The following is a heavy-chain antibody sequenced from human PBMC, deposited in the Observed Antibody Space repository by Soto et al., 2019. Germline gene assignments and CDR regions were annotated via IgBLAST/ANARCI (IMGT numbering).Heavy chain of an antibody. CDR2: ISAYNGNT. J-gene: IGHJ6*02. CDR3: ASNYLYYYGSGNTNYYGMDV. Sequence: ASVKVSCKASGGTFSSYGISWVRQAPGQGLEWMGWISAYNGNTNYAQKLQGRVTMTTDTSTSTAYMELRSLRSDDTAVYYCASNYLYYYGSGNTNYYGMDVWGQGTTVTVSS. CDR1: GGTFSSYG. D-gene: IGHD3-10*01. V-gene: IGHV1-18*01.